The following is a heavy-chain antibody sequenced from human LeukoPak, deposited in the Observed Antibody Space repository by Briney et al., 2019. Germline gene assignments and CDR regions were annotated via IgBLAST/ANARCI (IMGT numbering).Heavy chain of an antibody. V-gene: IGHV3-74*01. CDR2: INSDGSST. Sequence: GGSLRLSCAASGFTFSSYWMHWVRHAPGKGLVWVSRINSDGSSTSYADSVKGRFTISRDNAKNTLYLQMNSLRAEDTAVYYCARGCSSTSRYPHYYYYYGMDVWGQGTTVTVSS. CDR1: GFTFSSYW. J-gene: IGHJ6*02. CDR3: ARGCSSTSRYPHYYYYYGMDV. D-gene: IGHD2-2*01.